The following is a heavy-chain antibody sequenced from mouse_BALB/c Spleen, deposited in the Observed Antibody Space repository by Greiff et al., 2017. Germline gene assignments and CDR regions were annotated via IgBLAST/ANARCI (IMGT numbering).Heavy chain of an antibody. J-gene: IGHJ4*01. CDR2: INPSSGYT. Sequence: QVQLQQSAAELARPGASVKMSCKASGYTFTSYTMHWVKQRPGQGLEWIGYINPSSGYTEYNQKFKDKTTLTADKSSSTAYMQLSSLTSEDSAVYYCARGGNYGNYAMDYWGQGTSVTVSS. D-gene: IGHD2-1*01. CDR3: ARGGNYGNYAMDY. CDR1: GYTFTSYT. V-gene: IGHV1-4*02.